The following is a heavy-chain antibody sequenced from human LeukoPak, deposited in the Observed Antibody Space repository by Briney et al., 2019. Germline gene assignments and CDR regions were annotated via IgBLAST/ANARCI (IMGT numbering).Heavy chain of an antibody. CDR3: AREISSSWYGVYYYYMDV. V-gene: IGHV1-18*01. CDR2: ISAYNGNT. D-gene: IGHD6-13*01. CDR1: GYTFTSYG. J-gene: IGHJ6*03. Sequence: ASVKVSCKASGYTFTSYGISWVRQAPGQGLEWMGWISAYNGNTNYAQKLQGRVTMTTDTSTSTAYMELRSLRSDDTAVYYCAREISSSWYGVYYYYMDVWGKGTTVTVSS.